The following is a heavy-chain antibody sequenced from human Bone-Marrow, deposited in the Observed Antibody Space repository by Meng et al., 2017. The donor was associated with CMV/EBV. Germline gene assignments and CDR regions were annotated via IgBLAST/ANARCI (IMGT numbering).Heavy chain of an antibody. CDR1: GGTFSSYA. V-gene: IGHV1-69*05. CDR2: IIPIFGTA. Sequence: SVKVSCKASGGTFSSYAISWVRQAPGQGLEWMGGIIPIFGTANYAQKFQGRVTITTDESTSTAYMELSSLRSEDTAVYYCASGYRVPAAVYYYYYGMDVWGQGTTVTVSS. CDR3: ASGYRVPAAVYYYYYGMDV. J-gene: IGHJ6*02. D-gene: IGHD2-2*01.